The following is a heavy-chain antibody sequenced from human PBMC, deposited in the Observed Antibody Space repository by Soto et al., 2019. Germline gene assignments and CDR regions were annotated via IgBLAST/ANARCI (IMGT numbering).Heavy chain of an antibody. Sequence: EVQLVESGGGLVKPGGSLRLSCAASGFTFSSYSMNWVRQAPGKGLEWVSSISSSSSYIYYADSVKGRFTISRDNAKNSLYLLMNSLRAEDTAVYYCATDPTVTTEPDYWGQGTMVTVSS. CDR1: GFTFSSYS. CDR2: ISSSSSYI. D-gene: IGHD4-17*01. V-gene: IGHV3-21*01. CDR3: ATDPTVTTEPDY. J-gene: IGHJ4*02.